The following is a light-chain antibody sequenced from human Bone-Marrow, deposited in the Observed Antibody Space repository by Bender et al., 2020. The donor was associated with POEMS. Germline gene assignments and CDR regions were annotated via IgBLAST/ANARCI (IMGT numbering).Light chain of an antibody. CDR2: DVS. CDR1: SNDVGRHNL. V-gene: IGLV2-14*02. J-gene: IGLJ2*01. Sequence: QSALTQPASVSGSPGQSITISCTGTSNDVGRHNLVSWYQQHPGKAPKLLISDVSNRPSVISHRFSGSKSGNTASLTISGLQAEDEAHYYCASYTSSNALVFGGGTKVTVL. CDR3: ASYTSSNALV.